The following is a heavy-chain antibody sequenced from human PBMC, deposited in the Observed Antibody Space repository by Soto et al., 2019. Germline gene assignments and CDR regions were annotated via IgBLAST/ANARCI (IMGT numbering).Heavy chain of an antibody. J-gene: IGHJ4*02. CDR1: GFTFSSYW. V-gene: IGHV3-7*03. CDR2: IKQDGSEK. CDR3: ARTERCYDSSGYYYVEFDY. Sequence: EVQLVESGGGLVQPGGSLRLSCAASGFTFSSYWMSWVRQAPGKGLEWVANIKQDGSEKYYVDSVKGRFTISRDNAKNSLYLQMNSLRAEDTAVYYCARTERCYDSSGYYYVEFDYWGQGTLVTVSS. D-gene: IGHD3-22*01.